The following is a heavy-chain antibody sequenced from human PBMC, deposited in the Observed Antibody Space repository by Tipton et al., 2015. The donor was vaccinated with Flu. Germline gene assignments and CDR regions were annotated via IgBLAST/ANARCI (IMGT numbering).Heavy chain of an antibody. CDR3: ARRDFSNYVSDPKSWFDP. Sequence: TLSLTCTVSGDSVSSSYYWAWIRQAPGKGLEWIGNIYRTGGPYYNPSLKSRVTMSVDTSRNRLSLRLRSVTAADTAVYFCARRDFSNYVSDPKSWFDPWGQGILGTVSP. V-gene: IGHV4-38-2*02. CDR1: GDSVSSSYY. D-gene: IGHD4-11*01. CDR2: IYRTGGP. J-gene: IGHJ5*02.